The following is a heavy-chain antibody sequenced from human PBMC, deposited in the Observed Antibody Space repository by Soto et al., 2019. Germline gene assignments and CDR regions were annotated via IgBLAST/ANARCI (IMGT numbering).Heavy chain of an antibody. Sequence: SETLSLTCTVSGASISNYYWTWIRQPPGKGLEWIGYTHYSGSTTYNSYLKSRVTISVDMSKNQVSLKLSSVIAADTAVYYCARASNKRGYSYGPDYWGQGTLVTVSS. CDR1: GASISNYY. CDR2: THYSGST. CDR3: ARASNKRGYSYGPDY. V-gene: IGHV4-59*01. D-gene: IGHD5-18*01. J-gene: IGHJ4*02.